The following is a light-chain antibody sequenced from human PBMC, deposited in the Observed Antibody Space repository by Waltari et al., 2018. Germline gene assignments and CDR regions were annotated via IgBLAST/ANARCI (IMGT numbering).Light chain of an antibody. Sequence: SYELTQPSSVSVSPGQTARITCSGDVLAQKYARGFQQKPGQAPVLGIYKDSERPAGNPERFSGSSSGTTVTLTISGAQVEDEADYYCYSAADNNLRVFGGGTKLTVL. V-gene: IGLV3-27*01. J-gene: IGLJ3*02. CDR2: KDS. CDR1: VLAQKY. CDR3: YSAADNNLRV.